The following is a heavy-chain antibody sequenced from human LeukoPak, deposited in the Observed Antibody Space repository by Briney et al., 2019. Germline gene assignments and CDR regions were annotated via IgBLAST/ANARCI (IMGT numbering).Heavy chain of an antibody. D-gene: IGHD3-3*01. CDR1: GGTFSSYA. CDR2: IIPIFGTA. J-gene: IGHJ4*02. CDR3: ARGGDDQRVDFWSGYYSPFDY. Sequence: SVKVSCKASGGTFSSYAISWVRQAPGQGLEWMGGIIPIFGTANYAQKFQGRVTITADESTSTAYMELSSLRSEDTAVYYCARGGDDQRVDFWSGYYSPFDYWGQGTLVTVSS. V-gene: IGHV1-69*13.